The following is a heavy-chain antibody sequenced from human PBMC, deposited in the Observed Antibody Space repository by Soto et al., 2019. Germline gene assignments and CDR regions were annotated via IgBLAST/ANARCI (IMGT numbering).Heavy chain of an antibody. V-gene: IGHV3-21*01. D-gene: IGHD6-13*01. CDR2: ISSSSSYI. J-gene: IGHJ1*01. Sequence: GGSLRLSCAASGFTFSSYSMNWVRQAPGKGLEWVSSISSSSSYIYYADSVKGRFTISRDNAKNSLYLQMNSLRADDTAVYYCARDESTSNWYSGDLQHWGQGTLVTVSS. CDR1: GFTFSSYS. CDR3: ARDESTSNWYSGDLQH.